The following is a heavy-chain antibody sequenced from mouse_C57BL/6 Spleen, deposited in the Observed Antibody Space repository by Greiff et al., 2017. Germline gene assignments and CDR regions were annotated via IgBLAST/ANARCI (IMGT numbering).Heavy chain of an antibody. V-gene: IGHV1-62-2*01. D-gene: IGHD2-12*01. CDR2: FYPGSGSI. Sequence: QVQLQQSGAELVKPGASVKLSCKASGYTFTESSIHWVKQRPGQGLEWIGWFYPGSGSIKYNEKFKGKATLTADKSSSTVYMELSRLTSEDSAVYFCTRHEEAYSCFDYWGQGTTLTVSS. CDR3: TRHEEAYSCFDY. J-gene: IGHJ2*01. CDR1: GYTFTESS.